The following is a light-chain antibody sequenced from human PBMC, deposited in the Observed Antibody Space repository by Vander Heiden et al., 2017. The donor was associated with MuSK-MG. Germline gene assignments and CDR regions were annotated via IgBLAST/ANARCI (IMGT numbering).Light chain of an antibody. V-gene: IGLV2-14*03. CDR2: DVS. Sequence: QSALTQPASVSGSPGQSITISCTGTSSDVGGYNYVSWYQQHPGKAPKLMIYDVSNRPSGVSNRFSGSKSGNTGSLTISGLQAEDEADYYCSSYTSSSTLFGGGTKLTVL. CDR3: SSYTSSSTL. CDR1: SSDVGGYNY. J-gene: IGLJ2*01.